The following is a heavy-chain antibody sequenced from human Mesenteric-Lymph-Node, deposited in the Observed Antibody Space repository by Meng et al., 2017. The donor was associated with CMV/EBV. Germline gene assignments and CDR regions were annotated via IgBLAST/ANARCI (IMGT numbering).Heavy chain of an antibody. V-gene: IGHV1-2*02. CDR3: ARVSGSYLGAFDV. D-gene: IGHD1-26*01. J-gene: IGHJ3*01. Sequence: ASVKVSCKASGDTFTGYYVYWVRQAPGQGLEWMGWIHPNGGGTKYAQKFQGSVTMTRDTSISTAYMELSRLRSADTAMYYCARVSGSYLGAFDVWGQGTMVTVSS. CDR1: GDTFTGYY. CDR2: IHPNGGGT.